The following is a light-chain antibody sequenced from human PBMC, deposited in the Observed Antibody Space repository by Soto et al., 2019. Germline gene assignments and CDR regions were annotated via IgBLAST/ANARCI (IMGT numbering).Light chain of an antibody. CDR3: QQHKSYPVT. CDR1: QSISVW. V-gene: IGKV1-5*01. Sequence: DIQMTQSTSPLSASVGDRVTITCRASQSISVWLSWYQQKPGKAPNLLIYDASNLKSGVPSRFSGGGSGTEFTLTISSVQPDDFASYYCQQHKSYPVTFGGGTKVDI. J-gene: IGKJ4*01. CDR2: DAS.